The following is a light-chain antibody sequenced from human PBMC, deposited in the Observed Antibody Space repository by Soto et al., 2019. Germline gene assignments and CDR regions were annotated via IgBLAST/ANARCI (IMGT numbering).Light chain of an antibody. CDR3: QHYNSYPWT. V-gene: IGKV1-5*01. CDR1: QTINNW. Sequence: DIQMTQYPSTLSASIGDRVTITCRASQTINNWLAWYQQKPGKAPNLLIYHASNLETGVPSRFSGSAFGTEFTLTISSLQPDDFATYYCQHYNSYPWTFGQGTKVDTK. J-gene: IGKJ1*01. CDR2: HAS.